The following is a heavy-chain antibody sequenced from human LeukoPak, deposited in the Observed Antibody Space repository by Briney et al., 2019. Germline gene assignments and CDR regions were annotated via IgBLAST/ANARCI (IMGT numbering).Heavy chain of an antibody. CDR2: IYYSGST. CDR3: AREVRDYDFRSGSSADY. V-gene: IGHV4-39*07. J-gene: IGHJ4*02. CDR1: GGSISSSSYY. Sequence: SETLSLTCTVSGGSISSSSYYWGWIRQPPGKGLEWIGSIYYSGSTYYNPSLKSRVTISVDTSKNQFSLKLSSVTAADTAVYYCAREVRDYDFRSGSSADYWGQGTLVTVSS. D-gene: IGHD3-3*01.